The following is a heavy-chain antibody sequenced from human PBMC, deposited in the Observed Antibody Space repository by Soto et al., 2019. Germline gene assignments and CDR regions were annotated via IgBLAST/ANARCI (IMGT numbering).Heavy chain of an antibody. V-gene: IGHV3-23*01. CDR3: ATRCHVVILSPALKLVVDP. D-gene: IGHD2-8*02. CDR1: GFTFDTYA. Sequence: EVQLLESGGGLVQPGGSLRLSCAVSGFTFDTYAMYWVRQAPGKGLEWVSTISGSGDTYYADSVKGRFTISRDTSKKTLDLRLNSLRAEDTALYYCATRCHVVILSPALKLVVDPWGQGTLVTVSS. J-gene: IGHJ5*02. CDR2: ISGSGDT.